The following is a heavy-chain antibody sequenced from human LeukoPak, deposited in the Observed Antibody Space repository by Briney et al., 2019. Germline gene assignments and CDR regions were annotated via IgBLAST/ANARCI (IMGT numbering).Heavy chain of an antibody. CDR3: AKEAVYSNGWEDY. Sequence: PGGSLRLSCVASGFTFSSYAMNWVRQAPGKGLEWVSGISGSGGSTYYADSVKGRFTISRDNSKNAKNTLYLQMDSLRAEDTAVYYCAKEAVYSNGWEDYWGQGTLVTVSS. D-gene: IGHD6-19*01. CDR2: ISGSGGST. J-gene: IGHJ4*02. CDR1: GFTFSSYA. V-gene: IGHV3-23*01.